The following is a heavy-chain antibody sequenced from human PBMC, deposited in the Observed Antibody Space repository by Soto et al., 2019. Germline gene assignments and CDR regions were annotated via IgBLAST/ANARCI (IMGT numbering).Heavy chain of an antibody. CDR3: ARGGPHDYGDYDPRRLGY. V-gene: IGHV1-8*01. CDR1: GYTFTSYD. Sequence: QVQLVQSGAEVKKPGASVKVSCKASGYTFTSYDINWVRQATGQGLEWMGWMNPNSGNTGYAQKFQGRVTMTRNTSRSTAYMELSSLRSEDTAVYYCARGGPHDYGDYDPRRLGYWGQGTLVTVSS. CDR2: MNPNSGNT. D-gene: IGHD4-17*01. J-gene: IGHJ4*02.